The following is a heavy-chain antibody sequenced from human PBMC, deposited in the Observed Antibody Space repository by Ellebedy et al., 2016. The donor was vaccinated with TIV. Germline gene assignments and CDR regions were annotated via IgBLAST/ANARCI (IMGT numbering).Heavy chain of an antibody. V-gene: IGHV4-31*03. CDR1: GGSISSGGYY. Sequence: SETLSLTCSVSGGSISSGGYYWNWIRQHPGKGLEWIGFFYDSESSHYNPSLNSRVSISVDTSKNQISLKLRSVTAADTAVYYWASRGYCSGGSCFPTFDDWGQGILVTVSS. CDR3: ASRGYCSGGSCFPTFDD. J-gene: IGHJ4*01. CDR2: FYDSESS. D-gene: IGHD2-15*01.